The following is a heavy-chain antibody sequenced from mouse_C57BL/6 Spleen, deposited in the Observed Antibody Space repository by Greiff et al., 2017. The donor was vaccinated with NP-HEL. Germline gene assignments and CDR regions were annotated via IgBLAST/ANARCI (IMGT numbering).Heavy chain of an antibody. Sequence: DVMLVESGGGLVKPGGSLKLSCAASGFTFSDYGMHWVRQAPEKGLEWFAYISSGSSTIYYADTVKGRFTISRDNAKNTLFLQMTSLRSEDTAMYYCASSLGYDLDYWGQGTTLTVSS. V-gene: IGHV5-17*01. D-gene: IGHD2-12*01. CDR2: ISSGSSTI. CDR3: ASSLGYDLDY. CDR1: GFTFSDYG. J-gene: IGHJ2*01.